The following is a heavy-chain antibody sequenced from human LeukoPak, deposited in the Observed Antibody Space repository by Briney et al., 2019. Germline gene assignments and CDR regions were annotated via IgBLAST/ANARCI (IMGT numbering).Heavy chain of an antibody. V-gene: IGHV4-39*07. J-gene: IGHJ4*02. CDR2: IYYSGST. CDR1: GGSISSSSYY. Sequence: PSETLSLTCTVSGGSISSSSYYWGWIRQPPGKGLEWIGSIYYSGSTYYSPSLKSRVTISVDTSKNQFSLKLSSVTAADTAVYYCAREAPTMGATGYWGQGTLVAVSS. CDR3: AREAPTMGATGY. D-gene: IGHD1-26*01.